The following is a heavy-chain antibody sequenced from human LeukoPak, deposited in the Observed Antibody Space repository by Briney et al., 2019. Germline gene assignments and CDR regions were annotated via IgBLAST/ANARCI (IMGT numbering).Heavy chain of an antibody. J-gene: IGHJ4*02. CDR2: ISGSGGST. V-gene: IGHV3-23*01. CDR3: AKRLNTDSGSSGFDY. D-gene: IGHD3-10*01. CDR1: GFTLSSYA. Sequence: GGSLRPSCAASGFTLSSYAMSWVRQAQGKGLEWVSAISGSGGSTYYADSVKGRFTISRDNSKNTLYLQMNSLRAEDTAVYYCAKRLNTDSGSSGFDYWGQGTLVTVSS.